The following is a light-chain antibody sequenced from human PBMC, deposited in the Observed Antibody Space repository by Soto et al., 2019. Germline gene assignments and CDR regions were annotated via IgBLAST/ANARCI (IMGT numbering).Light chain of an antibody. Sequence: ALTQPRSVSGSPGQSVTISCTGTSSDVGGYNYVSWYQQHPGKAPKLMISDVSKRPSGVPDRFSGSKSGNTASLTISGLQAEDEADYYCCSYAGSYPYVFGSGTKVTVL. CDR3: CSYAGSYPYV. J-gene: IGLJ1*01. V-gene: IGLV2-11*01. CDR1: SSDVGGYNY. CDR2: DVS.